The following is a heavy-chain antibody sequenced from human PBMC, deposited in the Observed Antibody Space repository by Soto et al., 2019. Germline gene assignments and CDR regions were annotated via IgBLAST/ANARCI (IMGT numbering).Heavy chain of an antibody. Sequence: GGSLRLSCAASGFTFSTYSMTWVRQAPGEGLEWISIINGGGNAIYYADSVKGRFTISRDNSRNTLYLQMNSLRAEDTAVYYCARGFAAGNFWSIFGNWGQGTLVTVSS. J-gene: IGHJ4*02. CDR1: GFTFSTYS. CDR2: INGGGNAI. CDR3: ARGFAAGNFWSIFGN. D-gene: IGHD3-10*01. V-gene: IGHV3-23*01.